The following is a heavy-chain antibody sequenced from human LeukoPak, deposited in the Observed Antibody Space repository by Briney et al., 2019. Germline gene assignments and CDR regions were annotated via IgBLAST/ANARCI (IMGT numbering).Heavy chain of an antibody. CDR1: GFTFSSYA. CDR2: ISYDGNTK. J-gene: IGHJ4*02. Sequence: GGSLRLSCAATGFTFSSYALHWLRQAPGKGLEWVAVISYDGNTKYYADSVKGRFTISRDNSKDTLFLQVNSLRGEDTAVYYCARDERPVSSWDNIPFDYWGQGSLVTVSS. V-gene: IGHV3-30-3*01. CDR3: ARDERPVSSWDNIPFDY. D-gene: IGHD6-13*01.